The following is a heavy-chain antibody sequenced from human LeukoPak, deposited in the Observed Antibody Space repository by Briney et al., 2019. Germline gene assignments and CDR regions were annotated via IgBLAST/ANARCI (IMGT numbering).Heavy chain of an antibody. J-gene: IGHJ4*02. CDR1: GFTFSNYA. Sequence: QTGASLRLSCAASGFTFSNYAMSWVRQAPGKGLEWVSAVSGRGDSTYYADSVKGRFTISRDTSKSTLYLQMNSLRAEDTAVYYCAKWGDYDILTGYYDSDYWGQGTLVTVSS. CDR2: VSGRGDST. V-gene: IGHV3-23*01. D-gene: IGHD3-9*01. CDR3: AKWGDYDILTGYYDSDY.